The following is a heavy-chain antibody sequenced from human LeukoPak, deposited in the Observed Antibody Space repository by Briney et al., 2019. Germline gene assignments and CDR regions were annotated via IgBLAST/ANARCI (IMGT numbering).Heavy chain of an antibody. D-gene: IGHD2-21*02. CDR2: ISYSGST. CDR1: GVSISSGDYY. V-gene: IGHV4-30-4*01. Sequence: SETLSLTCTVSGVSISSGDYYWSWIRQPPGKGLEWIGYISYSGSTYYNPSLKSRLTISVDTSKNQFSLKLSSVTAADTAVYYCARGVIGGDDYFDYWGQGALVTVSS. J-gene: IGHJ4*02. CDR3: ARGVIGGDDYFDY.